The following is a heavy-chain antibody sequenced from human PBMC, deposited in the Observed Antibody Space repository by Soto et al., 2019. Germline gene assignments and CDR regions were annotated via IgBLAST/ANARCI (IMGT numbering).Heavy chain of an antibody. CDR1: GGTFSSYA. Sequence: QVQLVQSGAEVKKPGSSVKVSCKASGGTFSSYAISWVRQAPGQGLEWMGGIIPIFGTANYAQKFQGRVTITADESTSTAYMGLRSLRSEDTAVYYCAREHGGSGRSPGSDYWGQGTLVTVSS. J-gene: IGHJ4*02. CDR2: IIPIFGTA. D-gene: IGHD6-19*01. V-gene: IGHV1-69*12. CDR3: AREHGGSGRSPGSDY.